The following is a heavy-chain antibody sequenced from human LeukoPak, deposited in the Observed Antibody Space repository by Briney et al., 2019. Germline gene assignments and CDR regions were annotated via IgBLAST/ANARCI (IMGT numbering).Heavy chain of an antibody. D-gene: IGHD2-15*01. V-gene: IGHV4-38-2*02. CDR1: GYSINSGYF. CDR2: IFHTGDV. J-gene: IGHJ4*02. Sequence: SETLSLTCTVSGYSINSGYFWGWVRQPPGKGPEWIGSIFHTGDVYYNPSLRSRVTVSVDTSRNQVSLKVTSVTAADTALYYCARVVASTSIDSWGQGILVTASS. CDR3: ARVVASTSIDS.